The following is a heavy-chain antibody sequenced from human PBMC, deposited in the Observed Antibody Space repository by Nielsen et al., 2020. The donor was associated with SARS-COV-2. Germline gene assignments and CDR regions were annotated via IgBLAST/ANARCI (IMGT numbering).Heavy chain of an antibody. CDR2: IIPIFGTA. CDR1: GYTFTSYG. J-gene: IGHJ4*02. Sequence: SVKVSCKASGYTFTSYGISWVRQAPGQGLEWMGGIIPIFGTANYAQKFQGRVTITADESTSTAYMELSSLRSEDTAVYYCARVEVYDSSGYQTDYWGQGTLVTVSS. D-gene: IGHD3-22*01. CDR3: ARVEVYDSSGYQTDY. V-gene: IGHV1-69*13.